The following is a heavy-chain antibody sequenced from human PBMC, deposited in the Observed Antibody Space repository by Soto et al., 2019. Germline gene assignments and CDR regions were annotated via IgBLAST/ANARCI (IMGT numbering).Heavy chain of an antibody. CDR2: IYPGDSDT. CDR1: GYTFTNYW. D-gene: IGHD3-9*01. CDR3: GRLTGLPHYYSTDV. Sequence: GESLKISCQGSGYTFTNYWIGWVRQMPGKGLEWMGVIYPGDSDTKYSPSFQGQVTFSADKSINTAYLQWTSLNASDTAMYFCGRLTGLPHYYSTDVWGQGTTVTVST. J-gene: IGHJ6*01. V-gene: IGHV5-51*01.